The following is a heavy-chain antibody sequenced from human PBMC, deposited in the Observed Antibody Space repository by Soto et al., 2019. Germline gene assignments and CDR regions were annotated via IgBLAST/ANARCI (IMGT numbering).Heavy chain of an antibody. J-gene: IGHJ3*01. Sequence: QLMQSGAEVKKPGASVKVSCKASGYAFTSFGISWVRQAPGQGLEWMGWFSVYNGHTNYAQKVQGRVTMTTDTSTSTAYMELRSLRSDDTAVYYCARGGEGPATSALDLWGQGTTVTVSP. CDR1: GYAFTSFG. CDR2: FSVYNGHT. V-gene: IGHV1-18*01. D-gene: IGHD3-10*01. CDR3: ARGGEGPATSALDL.